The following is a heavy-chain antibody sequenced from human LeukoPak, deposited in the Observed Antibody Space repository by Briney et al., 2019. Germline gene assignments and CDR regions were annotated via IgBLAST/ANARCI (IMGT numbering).Heavy chain of an antibody. J-gene: IGHJ4*02. CDR1: GDSVSSNSAA. CDR2: TYYRSKWYN. CDR3: AAGSPPDH. Sequence: SQTLSLTFAISGDSVSSNSAAWNWIRQSPSRGLEWLGRTYYRSKWYNDYAESAKSRISISPDTPKNQISLRLESVTSEDTAVYYCAAGSPPDHWGQGTLVTVSS. D-gene: IGHD3-10*01. V-gene: IGHV6-1*01.